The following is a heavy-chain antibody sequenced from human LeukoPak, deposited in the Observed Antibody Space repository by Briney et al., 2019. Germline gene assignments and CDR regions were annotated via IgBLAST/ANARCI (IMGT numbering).Heavy chain of an antibody. V-gene: IGHV1-2*02. J-gene: IGHJ4*02. D-gene: IGHD6-13*01. CDR3: ARGGVPRPGIAEAGFDY. Sequence: ASVKVSCKASGYTFTGYYMHWVRQAPGQGREWRGGINPNSGVTNYAQKFQVRVSMTRDTSISTAYMELSRLRSDDTAVYYCARGGVPRPGIAEAGFDYWGQGTLVTVSS. CDR2: INPNSGVT. CDR1: GYTFTGYY.